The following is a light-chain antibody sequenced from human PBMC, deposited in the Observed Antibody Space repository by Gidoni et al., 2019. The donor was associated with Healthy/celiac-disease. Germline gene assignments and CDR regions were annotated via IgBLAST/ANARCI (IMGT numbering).Light chain of an antibody. J-gene: IGLJ3*02. CDR1: SSNIGAGSD. Sequence: QSVLTQPASVSGAPGQRVTISCTGSSSNIGAGSDVHWYQQLPGTAPNLLIYGISNRPSGVPDRSPGSTAGTSASLAITGLQAEDEADYYCQSYDSSLSGFNWVFGGGTKLTVL. CDR2: GIS. CDR3: QSYDSSLSGFNWV. V-gene: IGLV1-40*01.